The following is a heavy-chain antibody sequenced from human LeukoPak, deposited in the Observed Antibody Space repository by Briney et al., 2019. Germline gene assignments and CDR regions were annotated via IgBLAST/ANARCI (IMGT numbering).Heavy chain of an antibody. D-gene: IGHD6-19*01. CDR2: ISAYNGNT. J-gene: IGHJ4*02. V-gene: IGHV1-18*01. CDR3: AVAVAGTDLDY. Sequence: GASVKVSCKASGYTFTSYGISWGRQAPGQGLEWMGWISAYNGNTNYAQKLQGRVTMTTDTSTSTAYMERRSLRSDDTAVYYCAVAVAGTDLDYWGQGTLVTVSS. CDR1: GYTFTSYG.